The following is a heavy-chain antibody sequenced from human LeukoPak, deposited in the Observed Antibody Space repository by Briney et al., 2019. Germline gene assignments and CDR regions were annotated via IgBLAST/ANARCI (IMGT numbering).Heavy chain of an antibody. CDR2: FDPEDGET. CDR3: AREKGGWFAP. CDR1: GYTLTELS. J-gene: IGHJ5*02. V-gene: IGHV1-24*01. D-gene: IGHD3-16*01. Sequence: ASVKVSCKVSGYTLTELSMRWVRQAPGKGLEWMGGFDPEDGETIYAQKFQGRVTMTEDTSTDPAYMELRSLRSDGTAIYSCAREKGGWFAPWGQGTLVTVSS.